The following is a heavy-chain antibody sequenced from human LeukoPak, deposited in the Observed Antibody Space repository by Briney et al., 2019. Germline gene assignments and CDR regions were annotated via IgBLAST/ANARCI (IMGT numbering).Heavy chain of an antibody. D-gene: IGHD3-10*01. CDR2: IPYDGSKK. J-gene: IGHJ3*02. CDR3: AKRNYGSGTHDIFDI. Sequence: GGSLRLSCAASGFTFSNYGMHWVRQAPGKGLEWVAFIPYDGSKKYYADSVKGRFTISRDNSKNTLYLQMNSLRAEDTAVYYCAKRNYGSGTHDIFDIWGQGTMVTVSS. CDR1: GFTFSNYG. V-gene: IGHV3-30*02.